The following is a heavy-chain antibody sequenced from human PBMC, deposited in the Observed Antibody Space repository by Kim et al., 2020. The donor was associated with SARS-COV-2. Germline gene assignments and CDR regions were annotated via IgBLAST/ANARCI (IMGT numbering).Heavy chain of an antibody. D-gene: IGHD6-6*01. V-gene: IGHV5-51*01. Sequence: GESLKISCKGSGYSFTSYWIGWVRQMPGKGLEWMGIIYPGDSDTRYSPSFQGQVTISADKSISTAYLQWSSLKASDTAMYYCARLPIAPRLRPPDAFDIWGQGTMVTVSS. CDR3: ARLPIAPRLRPPDAFDI. J-gene: IGHJ3*02. CDR1: GYSFTSYW. CDR2: IYPGDSDT.